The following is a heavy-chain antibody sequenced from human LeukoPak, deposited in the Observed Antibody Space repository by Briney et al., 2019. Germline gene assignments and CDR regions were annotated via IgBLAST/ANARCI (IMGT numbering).Heavy chain of an antibody. D-gene: IGHD3-10*01. CDR3: AKALWGDYIDY. J-gene: IGHJ4*02. CDR1: GYTFTGYY. Sequence: GASVKVSCKASGYTFTGYYMHWVRQAPGQGLEWMGWINPNSGGTNYAQKFHGRVTMTRDTSISTAYMELSRLTSDDTAVYYCAKALWGDYIDYWGQGTLVTVSS. CDR2: INPNSGGT. V-gene: IGHV1-2*02.